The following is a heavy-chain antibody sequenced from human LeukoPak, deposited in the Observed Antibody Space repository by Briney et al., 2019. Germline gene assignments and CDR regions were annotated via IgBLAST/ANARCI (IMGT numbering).Heavy chain of an antibody. CDR3: AREVGGDYSDY. CDR1: GGSISSSNW. Sequence: PSGTLSLTCAVSGGSISSSNWWSWVRQPPGKGLEWIGEIYHSGSTNYNSSLKSRVTTSVDKSKNQFSLKLSSVTAADTAVYYCAREVGGDYSDYWGQGTLVTVSS. CDR2: IYHSGST. D-gene: IGHD4-17*01. J-gene: IGHJ4*02. V-gene: IGHV4-4*02.